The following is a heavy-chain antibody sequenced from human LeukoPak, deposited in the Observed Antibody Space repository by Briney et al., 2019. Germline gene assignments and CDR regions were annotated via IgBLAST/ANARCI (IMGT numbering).Heavy chain of an antibody. CDR3: TKRIDGAGSYYIDF. V-gene: IGHV3-23*01. CDR1: GFTFKNYV. CDR2: IGGTDGTT. Sequence: GGSLRLSCAASGFTFKNYVMNWVRQAPGKGLEWVSAIGGTDGTTFYAAFVKGRFTISRDNSRNTLYLQMNSLRAEDTAVYYCTKRIDGAGSYYIDFWGQGTVVTVSS. D-gene: IGHD3-10*01. J-gene: IGHJ4*02.